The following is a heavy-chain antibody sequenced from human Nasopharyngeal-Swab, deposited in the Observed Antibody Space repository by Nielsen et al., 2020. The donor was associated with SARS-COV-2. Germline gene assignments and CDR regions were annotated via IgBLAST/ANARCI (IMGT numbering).Heavy chain of an antibody. CDR2: INHSGST. D-gene: IGHD3-10*01. CDR3: AREYSVFDFGSGRKYFDY. J-gene: IGHJ4*02. CDR1: GGSLSGYY. Sequence: SETLSLTCAVYGGSLSGYYWSWIRQPPGKGLEWIGEINHSGSTNYNPSLKSRVTISVDTSKNQFSLKLSSVTAADTAVYYCAREYSVFDFGSGRKYFDYWGQGTLVTVSS. V-gene: IGHV4-34*01.